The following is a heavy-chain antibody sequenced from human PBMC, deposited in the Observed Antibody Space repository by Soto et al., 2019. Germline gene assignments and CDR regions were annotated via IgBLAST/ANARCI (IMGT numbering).Heavy chain of an antibody. CDR2: IYYSGST. Sequence: SETLSLTCTVSGGSISSSSYYWGWIRQPPGKGLEWIGSIYYSGSTYYNPSLKSRVTISVDTSKNQFSLKLSSVTAADTAVYYCASLYYYGSGSYNKPYYYYYGMDVWGQGTTVS. V-gene: IGHV4-39*01. CDR1: GGSISSSSYY. D-gene: IGHD3-10*01. J-gene: IGHJ6*02. CDR3: ASLYYYGSGSYNKPYYYYYGMDV.